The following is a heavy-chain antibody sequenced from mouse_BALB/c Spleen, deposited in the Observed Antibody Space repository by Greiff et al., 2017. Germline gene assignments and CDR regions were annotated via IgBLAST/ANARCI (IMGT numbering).Heavy chain of an antibody. D-gene: IGHD1-2*01. Sequence: VKLMESGPELVRPGESVKISCKGSGYTFTDYAMHWVKQSHAKSLEWIGVISIYHDNTNYNQKFKGKATMTVDKSSSTAYMELARLTSEDSAIYYCARELRLPHWYFDVWGAGTTVTVSS. CDR3: ARELRLPHWYFDV. CDR1: GYTFTDYA. J-gene: IGHJ1*01. V-gene: IGHV1-67*01. CDR2: ISIYHDNT.